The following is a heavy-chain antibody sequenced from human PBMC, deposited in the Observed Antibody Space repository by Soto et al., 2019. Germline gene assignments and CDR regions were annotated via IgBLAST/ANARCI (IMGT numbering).Heavy chain of an antibody. CDR2: INHSGST. CDR3: ARGSSGWYYYYYYGMDV. J-gene: IGHJ6*02. Sequence: SETLSLTCAVYGGSFSGYNWSWIRQPPGKGLEWIGEINHSGSTNYNPSLKSRVTISVDTSKNQFSLKLSSVTAADTAVYYCARGSSGWYYYYYYGMDVWGQGTTVTVSS. CDR1: GGSFSGYN. D-gene: IGHD6-19*01. V-gene: IGHV4-34*01.